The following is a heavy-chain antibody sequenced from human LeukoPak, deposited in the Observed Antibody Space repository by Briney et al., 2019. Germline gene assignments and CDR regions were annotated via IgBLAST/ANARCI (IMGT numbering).Heavy chain of an antibody. CDR2: ISSDGSGT. J-gene: IGHJ4*02. Sequence: GGSLRLSCAASGFTFSGFWMHWVRQAPGKGLVRVSHISSDGSGTRYADSVKGRFTISRDNARNTLDLQMNSLRAEDTAVYYCARGRVFDTSGYSVDYWGQGTLVTVSS. D-gene: IGHD3-22*01. CDR1: GFTFSGFW. V-gene: IGHV3-74*01. CDR3: ARGRVFDTSGYSVDY.